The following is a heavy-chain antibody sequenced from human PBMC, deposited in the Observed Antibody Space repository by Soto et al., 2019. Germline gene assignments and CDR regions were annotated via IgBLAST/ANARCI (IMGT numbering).Heavy chain of an antibody. CDR2: IIPIFGTA. D-gene: IGHD3-3*01. CDR1: GGTFSSYA. CDR3: ARETVTIFGVVIRGYFDY. V-gene: IGHV1-69*06. Sequence: QVQLVQSGAEVKKPGSSVKVSCKASGGTFSSYAISWVRQAPGQGLDWMGGIIPIFGTANYAQKFQGRVTITADKSTSTAYMELSSLRSEDTAVYYCARETVTIFGVVIRGYFDYWGQGTLVTVSS. J-gene: IGHJ4*02.